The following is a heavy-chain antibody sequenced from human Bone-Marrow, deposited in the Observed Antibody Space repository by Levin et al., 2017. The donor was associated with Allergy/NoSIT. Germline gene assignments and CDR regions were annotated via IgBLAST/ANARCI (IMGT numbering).Heavy chain of an antibody. Sequence: GGSLRLSCAASGFTFSSYGMHWVRQAPGKGLEWVAVIWYDGSNKYYADSVKDRFTISRDNSKNTLYLQMNSLRAEDTAVYYCARAGITGRGYYYYGMDVWGQGTTVTVSS. CDR1: GFTFSSYG. J-gene: IGHJ6*02. V-gene: IGHV3-33*01. D-gene: IGHD1-20*01. CDR3: ARAGITGRGYYYYGMDV. CDR2: IWYDGSNK.